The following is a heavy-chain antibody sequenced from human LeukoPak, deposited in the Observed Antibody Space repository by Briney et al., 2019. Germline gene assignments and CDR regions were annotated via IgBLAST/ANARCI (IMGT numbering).Heavy chain of an antibody. D-gene: IGHD3-10*01. CDR2: INPSGGST. CDR3: ARDPYYYGTYGMDV. V-gene: IGHV1-46*01. Sequence: ASVKVSCKASGYTFTSYYMHWVRRAPGQGREWMGIINPSGGSTSYAQKFQGRVTMTRDTSTSTVYMELSRLRSGDTAVYYCARDPYYYGTYGMDVWGQGTTVTVSS. J-gene: IGHJ6*02. CDR1: GYTFTSYY.